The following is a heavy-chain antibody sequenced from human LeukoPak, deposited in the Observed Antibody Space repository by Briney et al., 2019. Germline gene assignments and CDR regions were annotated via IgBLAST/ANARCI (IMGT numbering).Heavy chain of an antibody. Sequence: ASVKVSCKASGYTFTNYGISWVRQAPGQGLGCMGWISAYNGNTNYAQRFQGRVTMTTDTSTSTAYMELRSLRSDDTAVYYCARVRDYGGIGEDYWGQGTLVTVSS. J-gene: IGHJ4*02. CDR2: ISAYNGNT. CDR1: GYTFTNYG. CDR3: ARVRDYGGIGEDY. V-gene: IGHV1-18*01. D-gene: IGHD3-16*01.